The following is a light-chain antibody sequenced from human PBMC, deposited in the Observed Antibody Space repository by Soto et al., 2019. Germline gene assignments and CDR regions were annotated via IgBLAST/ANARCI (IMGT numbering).Light chain of an antibody. J-gene: IGLJ2*01. Sequence: QPVLTQPPSVSGAPGQRVTISCTGSSSNIGAGYDVHWYQQLPGTAPKLLIYGNSNRPSGVPDRFSGSKSGTSASLAITGLQAEDEADYHCQSYDSSLSGSGVFGGGTKVTVL. CDR2: GNS. CDR1: SSNIGAGYD. V-gene: IGLV1-40*01. CDR3: QSYDSSLSGSGV.